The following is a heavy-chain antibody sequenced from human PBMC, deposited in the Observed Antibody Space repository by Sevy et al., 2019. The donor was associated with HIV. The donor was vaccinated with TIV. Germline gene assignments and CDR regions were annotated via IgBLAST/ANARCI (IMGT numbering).Heavy chain of an antibody. CDR3: ATHPASANEFEY. Sequence: SETLSLTCTVSGGSIISSTYYWDWIRQPPGKGLEWIGNIHHTGKTYYIPSLRSRVTMSVDTSKNQFSLNLNSVTAADTAVYYCATHPASANEFEYWGRGTLVTVSS. V-gene: IGHV4-39*01. J-gene: IGHJ4*02. D-gene: IGHD3-3*01. CDR1: GGSIISSTYY. CDR2: IHHTGKT.